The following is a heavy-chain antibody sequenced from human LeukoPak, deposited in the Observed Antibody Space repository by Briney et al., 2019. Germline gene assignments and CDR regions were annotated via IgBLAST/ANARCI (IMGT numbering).Heavy chain of an antibody. J-gene: IGHJ2*01. D-gene: IGHD1-26*01. CDR2: IYYSGST. V-gene: IGHV4-39*01. CDR3: ARHSVIVGATKWYFDL. Sequence: SETLSLTCTVSGGSISSSSYYWGWIRQPPGKGLEWIGSIYYSGSTYYNPSLKSRVTISVDTSKNQFSLKLSSVTAADTAVYYCARHSVIVGATKWYFDLWGRGTLVTVSS. CDR1: GGSISSSSYY.